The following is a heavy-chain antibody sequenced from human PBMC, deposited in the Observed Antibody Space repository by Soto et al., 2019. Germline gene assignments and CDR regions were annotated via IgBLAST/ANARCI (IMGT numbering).Heavy chain of an antibody. CDR1: GFTFSTSS. CDR2: ISSSSNTI. V-gene: IGHV3-48*02. CDR3: ARVIWSGYLTSYY. J-gene: IGHJ4*02. D-gene: IGHD3-3*01. Sequence: EVQLVESGGGLGRPGGSLRFSCVVSGFTFSTSSMNWVRQAPGKGLEWVSYISSSSNTIYADSVKGRFTISRDNAKNSLYLQMNSLKDEDTAVYYCARVIWSGYLTSYYWGQGTLVTVSS.